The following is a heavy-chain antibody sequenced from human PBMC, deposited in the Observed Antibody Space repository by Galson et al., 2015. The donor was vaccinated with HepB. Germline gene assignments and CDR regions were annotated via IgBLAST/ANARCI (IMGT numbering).Heavy chain of an antibody. V-gene: IGHV1-69*13. CDR1: RGTFSSYA. D-gene: IGHD6-6*01. J-gene: IGHJ4*02. Sequence: SVKVSCKASRGTFSSYAISWVRQAPGQGLEWMGGIIPIFGTANYAQKFQGRVTTTADESTSTAYMELSSLRSEDTAVYYCARDRASIAARTPSQVFDYWGQGTLVTVSS. CDR2: IIPIFGTA. CDR3: ARDRASIAARTPSQVFDY.